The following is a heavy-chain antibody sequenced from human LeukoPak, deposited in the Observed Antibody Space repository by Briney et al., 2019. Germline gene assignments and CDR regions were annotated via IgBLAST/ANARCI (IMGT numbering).Heavy chain of an antibody. CDR1: GGSFSGYY. Sequence: NASETLSLTCAVYGGSFSGYYRSWIRQPPGRGLEWIGEINHSGSTNYNPSLKSRVTISVDTSKNQFSLKLSSVTAADTAVYYCARGRYAAAAFDYWGQGTLVTVSS. J-gene: IGHJ4*02. D-gene: IGHD2-2*01. CDR2: INHSGST. CDR3: ARGRYAAAAFDY. V-gene: IGHV4-34*01.